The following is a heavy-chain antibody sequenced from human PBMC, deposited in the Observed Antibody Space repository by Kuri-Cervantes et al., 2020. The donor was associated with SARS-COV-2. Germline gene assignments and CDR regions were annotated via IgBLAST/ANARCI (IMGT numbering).Heavy chain of an antibody. Sequence: SETLSLTCTVSGYSISSGYYWGWIRQPPGKGLEWIGSIYHSGSTYHNPSLKSRVTISVDTSKNQFSLKLSSVTAADTAVYYCARDYGKDYYYYYMDVWGKGTTVTVSS. J-gene: IGHJ6*03. CDR3: ARDYGKDYYYYYMDV. D-gene: IGHD4-17*01. V-gene: IGHV4-38-2*02. CDR2: IYHSGST. CDR1: GYSISSGYY.